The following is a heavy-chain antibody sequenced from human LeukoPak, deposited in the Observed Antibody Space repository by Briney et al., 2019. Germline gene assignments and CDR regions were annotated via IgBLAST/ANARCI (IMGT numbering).Heavy chain of an antibody. CDR3: ARVSFDTSGNKINFDY. CDR2: MHPNSGNT. V-gene: IGHV1-8*01. J-gene: IGHJ4*01. D-gene: IGHD3-22*01. CDR1: GYTFNSYD. Sequence: ASVKVSCKPSGYTFNSYDINWVRQATAQGREWMGWMHPNSGNTAYAQKFQGRVSMTRDTSLSTAYMELSSLRSEDTAVYYCARVSFDTSGNKINFDYGGDGTLVTVSS.